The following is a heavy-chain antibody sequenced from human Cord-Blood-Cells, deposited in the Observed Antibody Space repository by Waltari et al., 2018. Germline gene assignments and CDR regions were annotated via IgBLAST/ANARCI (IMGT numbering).Heavy chain of an antibody. J-gene: IGHJ5*02. Sequence: QVQLVQSGAEVKKPGASVKVSCKASGYTFTGYYMHWVRQAPGQGLEWMGWINPNSGGTNYAQKFQGRVTMTRDTSISTAYMELSRLRSDDTAVYYCARDGSSGSYYRWFDPWGQGTLVTVSS. CDR3: ARDGSSGSYYRWFDP. CDR2: INPNSGGT. V-gene: IGHV1-2*02. D-gene: IGHD1-26*01. CDR1: GYTFTGYY.